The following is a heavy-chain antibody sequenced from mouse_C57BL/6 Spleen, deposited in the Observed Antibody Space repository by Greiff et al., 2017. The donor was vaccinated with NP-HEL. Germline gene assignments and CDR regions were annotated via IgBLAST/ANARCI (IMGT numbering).Heavy chain of an antibody. V-gene: IGHV2-9-1*01. J-gene: IGHJ4*01. CDR2: IWTGGGT. D-gene: IGHD2-1*01. Sequence: VNLVESGPGLVAPSQSLSITCTVSGFSLTSYAISWVRQPPGKGLEWLGVIWTGGGTNYNSALKSRLSISKDNSKSQVFLKMNSLQTDDTARYYCARSHYGNYKYAMDYWGQGTSVTVSS. CDR1: GFSLTSYA. CDR3: ARSHYGNYKYAMDY.